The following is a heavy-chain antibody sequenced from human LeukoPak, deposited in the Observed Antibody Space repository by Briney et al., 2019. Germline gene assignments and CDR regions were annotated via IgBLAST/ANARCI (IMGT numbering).Heavy chain of an antibody. CDR2: IIPIFGTT. D-gene: IGHD1-1*01. CDR1: GGTFSSYA. CDR3: ARGGTGTVSHLDY. V-gene: IGHV1-69*06. Sequence: SVKVSCKASGGTFSSYAISWVRQAPGQGLEWMGGIIPIFGTTNYAQKFQDRVTITADKSTSTAYMELSSLRSEDTAVYYCARGGTGTVSHLDYWGQGTLVTVSS. J-gene: IGHJ4*02.